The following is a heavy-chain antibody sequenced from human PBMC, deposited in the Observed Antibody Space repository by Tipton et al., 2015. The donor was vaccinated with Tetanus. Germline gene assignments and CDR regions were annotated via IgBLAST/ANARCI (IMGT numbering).Heavy chain of an antibody. J-gene: IGHJ6*02. CDR2: VYSSGST. D-gene: IGHD4-17*01. Sequence: TLSLTCTVSGGSINPYYWSWIRQPPGKGLEWIGNVYSSGSTYYNPSLKTRVTISVDTSKNQFSLKLSSVTAADTAVYYCARDRGLTTGGGIGMDVRGQGTTVTVSS. CDR3: ARDRGLTTGGGIGMDV. V-gene: IGHV4-59*01. CDR1: GGSINPYY.